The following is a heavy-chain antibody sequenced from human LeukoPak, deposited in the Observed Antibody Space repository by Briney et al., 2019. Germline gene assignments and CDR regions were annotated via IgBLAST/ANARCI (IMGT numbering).Heavy chain of an antibody. CDR3: TTRSPARYCSDGACYSSADY. CDR2: IRSKADGGTP. V-gene: IGHV3-15*07. Sequence: PGGSLRLSCSASGLTVTNAWMNWVRQAPGKGLEWVGHIRSKADGGTPDYIAPVKGRFTISRDDSKDTLYLQMNSLNTEDTAMYYCTTRSPARYCSDGACYSSADYWGQGTLVTVSS. D-gene: IGHD2-15*01. J-gene: IGHJ4*02. CDR1: GLTVTNAW.